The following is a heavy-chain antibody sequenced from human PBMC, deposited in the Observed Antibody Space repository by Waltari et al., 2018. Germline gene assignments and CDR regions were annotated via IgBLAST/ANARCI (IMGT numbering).Heavy chain of an antibody. V-gene: IGHV4-4*07. J-gene: IGHJ3*02. CDR2: IYTSGST. CDR3: ARVITMVRGVIILDALDI. D-gene: IGHD3-10*01. Sequence: QVQLQESGPGLVKPSETLSLTCTVSGGSISSYYWSWIRQPAGKGLEWIGRIYTSGSTNYNPSLKSRVTMSVDTSKNQFSLKLSSVTAADTAVYYCARVITMVRGVIILDALDIWGQGTMVTVSS. CDR1: GGSISSYY.